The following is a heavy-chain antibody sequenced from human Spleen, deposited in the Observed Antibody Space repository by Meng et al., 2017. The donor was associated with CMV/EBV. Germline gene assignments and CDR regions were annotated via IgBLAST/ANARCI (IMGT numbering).Heavy chain of an antibody. J-gene: IGHJ4*02. CDR1: GGSISGYY. D-gene: IGHD3-22*01. CDR3: ARGIFRRYYYDSSGYYFDY. CDR2: VYYSGGT. V-gene: IGHV4-59*12. Sequence: SETLSLTCSVSGGSISGYYWSWIRQPPGKGLEWIGYVYYSGGTNYNPSLKSRVTISVDTSKNQFSLKLSSVTAADTAVYYCARGIFRRYYYDSSGYYFDYWGQGTLVTVSS.